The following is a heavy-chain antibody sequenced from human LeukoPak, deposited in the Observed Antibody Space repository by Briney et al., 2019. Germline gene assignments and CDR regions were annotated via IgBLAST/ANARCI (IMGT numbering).Heavy chain of an antibody. CDR1: GLNLDDSA. Sequence: GGALRHSCVASGLNLDDSAMHWVRQAPGKGVEWVSLISADGGSTFSAHSLRGRFSISRDKSKNSLYLQINRRREKETAMYLCAKESGEFDYWGEGSQVAVS. CDR2: ISADGGST. CDR3: AKESGEFDY. D-gene: IGHD3-10*01. J-gene: IGHJ4*02. V-gene: IGHV3-43*02.